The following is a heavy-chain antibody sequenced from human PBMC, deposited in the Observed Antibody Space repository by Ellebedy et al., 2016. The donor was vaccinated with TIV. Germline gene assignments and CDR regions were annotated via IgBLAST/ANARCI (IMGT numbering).Heavy chain of an antibody. CDR2: MNPNSGNT. D-gene: IGHD1-26*01. CDR1: GYTFTSYD. Sequence: ASVKVSXKASGYTFTSYDINWVRQATGQGLEWMGWMNPNSGNTGYAQKFQGRVTMTRNTSISTAYMELSSLRSEDTAVYYCARGWELLHAFDIWGQGTMVTVSS. CDR3: ARGWELLHAFDI. V-gene: IGHV1-8*01. J-gene: IGHJ3*02.